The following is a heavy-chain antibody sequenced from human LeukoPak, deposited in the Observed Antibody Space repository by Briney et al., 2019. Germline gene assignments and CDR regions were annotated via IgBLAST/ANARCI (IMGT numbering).Heavy chain of an antibody. CDR1: GFTFSSYA. CDR2: ITSGDNT. V-gene: IGHV3-23*01. J-gene: IGHJ4*02. CDR3: AKSSYYDSSGYYREYYFDF. D-gene: IGHD3-22*01. Sequence: PGGSLRLSCAASGFTFSSYAMNWVRQAPGKGLEWVSSITSGDNTYYADSVKGRFTISRDNSKNTLYLQMNSLRDEDTAVYYCAKSSYYDSSGYYREYYFDFWGQGTLVAVSS.